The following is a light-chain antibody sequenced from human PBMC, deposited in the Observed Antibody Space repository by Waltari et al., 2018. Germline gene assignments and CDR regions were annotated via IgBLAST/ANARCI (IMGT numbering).Light chain of an antibody. V-gene: IGLV1-44*01. Sequence: QSVLTQPPSVSGTPGQRVTISCSGSNSNIGGNSVNWYQQVPGTAPKLLIYNDNQGPSGVPDRFSASKSGTSASLAITELQSEDEADYYCAVWDDSLGGVFGGGTKLTVL. CDR3: AVWDDSLGGV. CDR1: NSNIGGNS. CDR2: NDN. J-gene: IGLJ3*02.